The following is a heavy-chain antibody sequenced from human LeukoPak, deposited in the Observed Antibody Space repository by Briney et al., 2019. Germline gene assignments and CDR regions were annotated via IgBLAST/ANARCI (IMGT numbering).Heavy chain of an antibody. D-gene: IGHD3-22*01. CDR2: IKEDGSGI. CDR1: GFTFSSYW. V-gene: IGHV3-7*01. CDR3: ARGDTSGYYYRFFDY. Sequence: PGGSLRLSCAASGFTFSSYWMSWVRQAPGKGLEWVANIKEDGSGIYYVDSVEGRFTISRDNAKKSLYLQMNSLRAEDTAVCYCARGDTSGYYYRFFDYWGQGTLVTVSS. J-gene: IGHJ4*02.